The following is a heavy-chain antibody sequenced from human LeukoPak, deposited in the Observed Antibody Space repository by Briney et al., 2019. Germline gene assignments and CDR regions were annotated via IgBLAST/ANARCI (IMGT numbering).Heavy chain of an antibody. CDR2: INHSGST. D-gene: IGHD3-9*01. Sequence: SETLSLTCAVYGGSFSGYYWSWIRQPPGKGLEWIGEINHSGSTNYNPSLKSRVTISVDTSKNQFSLKLSSVTAADTAVYYCTLRYFDWLLSAAASAAFGYWGQGTLVTVSS. CDR3: TLRYFDWLLSAAASAAFGY. J-gene: IGHJ4*02. CDR1: GGSFSGYY. V-gene: IGHV4-34*01.